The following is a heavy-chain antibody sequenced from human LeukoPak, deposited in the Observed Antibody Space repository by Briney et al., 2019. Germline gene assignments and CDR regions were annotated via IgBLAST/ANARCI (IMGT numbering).Heavy chain of an antibody. CDR1: GFTFSSYS. J-gene: IGHJ4*02. D-gene: IGHD6-13*01. CDR2: ISGSSSYI. CDR3: ARHIAAAGLD. Sequence: GGSLGLSCAASGFTFSSYSMNWVRQAPGKGLEWVSSISGSSSYIYYADSVKSRFTISRDNAKNSLYLQMNSLRAEDTAVYYCARHIAAAGLDWGQGTLVTVSS. V-gene: IGHV3-21*01.